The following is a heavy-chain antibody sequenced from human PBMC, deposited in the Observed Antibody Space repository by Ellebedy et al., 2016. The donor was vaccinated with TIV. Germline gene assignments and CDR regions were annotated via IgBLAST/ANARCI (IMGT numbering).Heavy chain of an antibody. CDR2: LSWNSGSI. Sequence: GGSLRLSXAASGFIFHDYAMHWVRQAPGKGLEWVSGLSWNSGSIGLADSVKGRFSISRDNANNSLYLQMNSLTAEDTALYYCAKDLFSGSFPTYNFDYWGQGALVTVSS. J-gene: IGHJ4*02. V-gene: IGHV3-9*01. CDR3: AKDLFSGSFPTYNFDY. D-gene: IGHD1-26*01. CDR1: GFIFHDYA.